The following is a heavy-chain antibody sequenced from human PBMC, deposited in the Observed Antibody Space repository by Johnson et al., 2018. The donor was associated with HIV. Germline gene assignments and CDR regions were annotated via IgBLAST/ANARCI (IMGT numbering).Heavy chain of an antibody. CDR1: GFTFSSYG. CDR3: AKDMRPVRGWGGGSYRGVSDAFDI. Sequence: QVQLVESGGGVVQPGRSLRLSCAASGFTFSSYGMHWVRQAPGKGLEWVAVISYYGSNKYYADSAKGRFTISRDNSKNTLYLQMSSLRAEDTAVYYCAKDMRPVRGWGGGSYRGVSDAFDIWGRGTMVTVSS. V-gene: IGHV3-30*18. D-gene: IGHD1-26*01. CDR2: ISYYGSNK. J-gene: IGHJ3*02.